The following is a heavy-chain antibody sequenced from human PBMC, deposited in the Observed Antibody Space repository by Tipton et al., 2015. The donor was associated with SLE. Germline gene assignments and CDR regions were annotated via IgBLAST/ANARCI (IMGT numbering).Heavy chain of an antibody. CDR1: GASVSSFC. Sequence: LSCTVSGASVSSFCWNWIRQSPGKGLEWIACVCNSVSTNYDPSLKSRGTISVDTSKNHFSLEPTSVTAADTAVYYCARQRLRLLSPLDAWGQGTTVTVS. D-gene: IGHD3-10*01. V-gene: IGHV4-59*08. CDR3: ARQRLRLLSPLDA. CDR2: VCNSVST. J-gene: IGHJ6*02.